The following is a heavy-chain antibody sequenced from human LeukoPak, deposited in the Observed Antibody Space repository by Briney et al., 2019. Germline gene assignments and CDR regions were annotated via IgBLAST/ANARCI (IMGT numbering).Heavy chain of an antibody. J-gene: IGHJ4*02. CDR1: GFSLSTTGVG. CDR2: IYWDDDK. Sequence: SGPTLLKPTPTLTLTCTFSGFSLSTTGVGVGWIRQPPGKALEWLALIYWDDDKRYSPSLKSRLTITKDTSKNQVVLTMTNMDPVDTATYYCAHRHRSGWLFDYWGQGTLVTVSS. CDR3: AHRHRSGWLFDY. V-gene: IGHV2-5*02. D-gene: IGHD6-19*01.